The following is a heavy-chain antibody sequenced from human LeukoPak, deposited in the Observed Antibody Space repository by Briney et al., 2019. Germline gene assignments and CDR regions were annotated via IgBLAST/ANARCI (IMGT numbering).Heavy chain of an antibody. CDR1: GFTFDDYA. CDR2: ISWNGGSI. Sequence: GGSLRLSCAASGFTFDDYAMHWVRQAPGKGLEWVSGISWNGGSIGYADSVKGRFTISRDNAKNSLYLQMNSLRAEDMALYYCAKDGGYSGYDHLDYWGQGTLVTVSS. J-gene: IGHJ4*02. D-gene: IGHD5-12*01. CDR3: AKDGGYSGYDHLDY. V-gene: IGHV3-9*03.